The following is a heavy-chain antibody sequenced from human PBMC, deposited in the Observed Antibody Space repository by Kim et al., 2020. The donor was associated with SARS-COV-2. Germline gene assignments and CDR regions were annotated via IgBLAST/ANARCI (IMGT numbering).Heavy chain of an antibody. CDR2: INHSGST. V-gene: IGHV4-34*01. Sequence: SETLSLTCAVYGGSFSGYYWSWIRQPPGKGLEWIGEINHSGSTNYNPSLKSRVTISVDTSKNQFSLKLSSVTAADTAVYYCARGWGYCSSTSCYYYYYG. D-gene: IGHD2-2*01. J-gene: IGHJ6*01. CDR1: GGSFSGYY. CDR3: ARGWGYCSSTSCYYYYYG.